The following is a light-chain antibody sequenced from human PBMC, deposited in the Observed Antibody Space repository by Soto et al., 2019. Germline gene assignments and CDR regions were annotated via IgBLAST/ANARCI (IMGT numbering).Light chain of an antibody. CDR2: GAS. CDR1: QSVSSGY. Sequence: EIVLTQSPGTLSLSPGERGTLSCRASQSVSSGYLAWYQQKPGQAPRLLIYGASNRATGIPDRFSGSGSGTDFTLTINRLEPEEFAVYYCQQYDSSSPITFGQGTRLEIK. V-gene: IGKV3-20*01. J-gene: IGKJ5*01. CDR3: QQYDSSSPIT.